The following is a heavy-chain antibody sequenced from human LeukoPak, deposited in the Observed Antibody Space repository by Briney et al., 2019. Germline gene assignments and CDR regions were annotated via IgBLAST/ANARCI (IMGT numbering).Heavy chain of an antibody. Sequence: SETLSLTCAVFGGSFSGYYWSWIRQPPGKGLEWIGEINHSGSINYNSSLKSRVTISVDTSKNQFSLKLSSVTAADTAVYYCARQGGWYYFDYWGQGTLVTVSS. CDR1: GGSFSGYY. V-gene: IGHV4-34*01. J-gene: IGHJ4*02. CDR2: INHSGSI. D-gene: IGHD6-19*01. CDR3: ARQGGWYYFDY.